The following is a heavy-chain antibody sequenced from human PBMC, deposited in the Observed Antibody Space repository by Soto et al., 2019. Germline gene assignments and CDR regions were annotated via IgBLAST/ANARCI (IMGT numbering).Heavy chain of an antibody. CDR1: GGSLSTNP. CDR2: TGSGTGPG. Sequence: SVKVSCKASGGSLSTNPISWVRQAPGQGLEWMGGTGSGTGPGNHAQKFQGRLTVTADKSTSTVYMELTNLSSEDTAVYYCARREPGAFYRFFDSWGQGTLVTVSS. D-gene: IGHD2-21*01. J-gene: IGHJ4*02. V-gene: IGHV1-69*06. CDR3: ARREPGAFYRFFDS.